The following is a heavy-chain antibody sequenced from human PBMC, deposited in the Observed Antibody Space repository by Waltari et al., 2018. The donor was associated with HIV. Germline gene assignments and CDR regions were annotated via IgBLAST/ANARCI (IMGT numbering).Heavy chain of an antibody. J-gene: IGHJ4*02. V-gene: IGHV3-66*01. D-gene: IGHD3-10*01. CDR2: VYSDGNT. CDR3: ARAAYYGSRSYVYHFDY. CDR1: GLPFSRNH. Sequence: EVHLVEFGGGLVQPGGSLRLSCVASGLPFSRNHMSWVRQAPGKGREWVAFVYSDGNTYYADSVKGRFTISRDNARNTLYLQMNSLRAEDTAVYYCARAAYYGSRSYVYHFDYWGQGTLVTVSS.